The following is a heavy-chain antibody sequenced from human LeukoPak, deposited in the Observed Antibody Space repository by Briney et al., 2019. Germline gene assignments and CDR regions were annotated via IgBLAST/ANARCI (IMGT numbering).Heavy chain of an antibody. J-gene: IGHJ4*02. CDR1: GYTFTGYY. D-gene: IGHD3-10*01. Sequence: ASVKVSCKASGYTFTGYYMHWVRQAPGQGLEWMRWINSNSGGTNYAQKFQGRVTMTRDTSISTAYMELSRLRSDDTAVYYCARAYYGSGTPDYWGQGTLVTVSS. V-gene: IGHV1-2*02. CDR2: INSNSGGT. CDR3: ARAYYGSGTPDY.